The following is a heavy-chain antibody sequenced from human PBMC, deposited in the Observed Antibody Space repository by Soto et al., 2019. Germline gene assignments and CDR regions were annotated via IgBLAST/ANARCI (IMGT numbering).Heavy chain of an antibody. CDR1: GFIFGSYA. CDR3: AKSYDLWSPYLSFGDQRDP. J-gene: IGHJ5*02. V-gene: IGHV3-30*16. Sequence: PGGSLRLSCAASGFIFGSYAMNWVRQVPGKGPEWVAVLSTDGSTPYHADSVRGRFTISRDNSKNTLFLQMNSLRPEDTAIYFCAKSYDLWSPYLSFGDQRDPWGQGTLVTVSS. CDR2: LSTDGSTP. D-gene: IGHD3-3*01.